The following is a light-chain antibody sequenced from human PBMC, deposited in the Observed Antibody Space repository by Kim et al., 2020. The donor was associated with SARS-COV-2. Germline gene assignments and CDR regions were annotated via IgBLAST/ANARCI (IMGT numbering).Light chain of an antibody. Sequence: SYELTQPPSVSVSPGQTASITCSGDKLGDKYACWYQQKPGQSPVLVIYQDSKRPSGIPERFSGSNSGNTATLTISGTQAMDEADYYCQAWDSKVLGGGTQLTVL. CDR3: QAWDSKV. CDR2: QDS. CDR1: KLGDKY. J-gene: IGLJ2*01. V-gene: IGLV3-1*01.